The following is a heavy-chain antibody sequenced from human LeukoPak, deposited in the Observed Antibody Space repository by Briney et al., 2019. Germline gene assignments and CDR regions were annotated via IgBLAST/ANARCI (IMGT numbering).Heavy chain of an antibody. J-gene: IGHJ4*02. CDR3: AIDVPRNYYDSSGYYPGFDY. D-gene: IGHD3-22*01. CDR1: GYTLTELS. V-gene: IGHV1-24*01. Sequence: VASVKVSCKVSGYTLTELSMHWGRQAPGKGLEWRGGFVLEDGETIYAQKFQGRVTMTEDTSTDTAYMELSSLRSEDTAVYYCAIDVPRNYYDSSGYYPGFDYWGQGTLVTVSS. CDR2: FVLEDGET.